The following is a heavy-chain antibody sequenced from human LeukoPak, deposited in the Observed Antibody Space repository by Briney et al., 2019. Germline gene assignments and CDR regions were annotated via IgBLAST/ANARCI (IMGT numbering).Heavy chain of an antibody. D-gene: IGHD6-13*01. CDR1: GVSISSGGYS. CDR2: IYHSGST. V-gene: IGHV4-30-2*01. J-gene: IGHJ6*02. Sequence: SQTLSLTCAVSGVSISSGGYSWSWIRQPPGKGLEWIGYIYHSGSTNYNPSLKSRVTISVDKSKNQFSLKLSSVTAADTAVYYCARDRYSSSSYYYYGMDVWGQGTTVTVSS. CDR3: ARDRYSSSSYYYYGMDV.